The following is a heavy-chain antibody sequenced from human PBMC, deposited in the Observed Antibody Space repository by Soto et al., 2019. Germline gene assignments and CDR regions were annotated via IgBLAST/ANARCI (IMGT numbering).Heavy chain of an antibody. D-gene: IGHD1-1*01. V-gene: IGHV3-43D*04. J-gene: IGHJ4*02. CDR2: ITRDGATT. CDR1: GFTFDDYA. CDR3: VKDGGYRYSWFGYSDY. Sequence: EVQLVESGGVVVQFGGYLRLSCAASGFTFDDYAMHWVRQAPGKGLEWVSLITRDGATTFYGDSVKGRFTISRDNSKNSLYLQMNSLRPDDTALYYCVKDGGYRYSWFGYSDYWGQGTLVTVSS.